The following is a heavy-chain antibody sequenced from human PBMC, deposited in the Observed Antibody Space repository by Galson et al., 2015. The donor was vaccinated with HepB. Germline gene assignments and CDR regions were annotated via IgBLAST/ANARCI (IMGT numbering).Heavy chain of an antibody. Sequence: SLRLSCAASGFTFSSYAMHWVRQAPGKGLEYVSAISSNGGSTYYADSVKGRFTISRDNSKNTLYLQMSSLRAEDTAVYYCVPGYSSSWQDYWGQGTLVTVSS. CDR3: VPGYSSSWQDY. CDR2: ISSNGGST. CDR1: GFTFSSYA. J-gene: IGHJ4*02. V-gene: IGHV3-64D*06. D-gene: IGHD6-13*01.